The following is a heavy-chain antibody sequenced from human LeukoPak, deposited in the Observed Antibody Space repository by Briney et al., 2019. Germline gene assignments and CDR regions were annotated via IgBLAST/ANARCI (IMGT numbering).Heavy chain of an antibody. V-gene: IGHV1-69*05. CDR3: ARGAVMALWFDP. D-gene: IGHD3-16*01. Sequence: EASVKVSCKASGGTFSSYAISWVRQAPGQGLEWMGRIIPIFGTANYAQKFQGRVTITTDESTSTAYMELSSLISEDTAVYYCARGAVMALWFDPWGQGTLVTVSS. CDR2: IIPIFGTA. CDR1: GGTFSSYA. J-gene: IGHJ5*02.